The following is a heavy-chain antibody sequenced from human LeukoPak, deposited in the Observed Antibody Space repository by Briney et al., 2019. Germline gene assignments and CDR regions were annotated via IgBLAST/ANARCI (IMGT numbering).Heavy chain of an antibody. D-gene: IGHD3-3*01. CDR1: GFTFSSYA. V-gene: IGHV3-23*01. Sequence: GGSLRLACAASGFTFSSYAMGWVRQVPGKGLEWVSAISVSGGSTYYADSVKGRFTISRDNSKNTLYLQMNSLRAEDTAVYYCAKELRYDFWSGYLRLGFDWFDPWGQGTLVTVSS. CDR3: AKELRYDFWSGYLRLGFDWFDP. J-gene: IGHJ5*02. CDR2: ISVSGGST.